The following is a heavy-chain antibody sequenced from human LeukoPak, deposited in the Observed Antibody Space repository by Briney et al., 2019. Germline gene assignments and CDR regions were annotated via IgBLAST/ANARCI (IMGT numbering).Heavy chain of an antibody. CDR3: ARWDGYDPENYYYYMDV. CDR1: GGTFSSYA. D-gene: IGHD5-12*01. J-gene: IGHJ6*03. V-gene: IGHV1-69*05. Sequence: SVKVSCKASGGTFSSYAISWVRQAPGQGLEWMGGIIPIFGTANYAQKFQGRVTITTDESTSTAYMELSSLRSEDTAVYYCARWDGYDPENYYYYMDVWGKGTTVTVSS. CDR2: IIPIFGTA.